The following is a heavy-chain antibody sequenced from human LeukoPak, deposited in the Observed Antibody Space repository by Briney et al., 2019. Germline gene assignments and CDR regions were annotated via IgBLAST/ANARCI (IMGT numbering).Heavy chain of an antibody. CDR2: INPNSGGT. J-gene: IGHJ4*02. D-gene: IGHD3-10*01. V-gene: IGHV1-2*02. Sequence: ASVKVSCKASGYTFTGYYMHWVRQAPGQGLEWMGWINPNSGGTNYAQKFQGRVTITADKSTSTAYMELSSLRAEDTAVYYCAREVREWLVRGRFDYWGQGTLVTVSS. CDR1: GYTFTGYY. CDR3: AREVREWLVRGRFDY.